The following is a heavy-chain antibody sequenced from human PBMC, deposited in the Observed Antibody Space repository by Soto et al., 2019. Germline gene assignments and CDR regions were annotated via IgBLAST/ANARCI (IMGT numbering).Heavy chain of an antibody. V-gene: IGHV3-23*01. CDR3: ARSFRGDKVYYYYGMDV. J-gene: IGHJ6*02. CDR2: ISGSGGST. CDR1: GFTFSSYA. D-gene: IGHD3-10*01. Sequence: EVQLLESGGGLVQPGGYLRLSCAASGFTFSSYAMSWVRQAPGKGLEWVSAISGSGGSTYYADSVKGRFTISRDNSKNTLYLQMNSLRAEDTAVYYCARSFRGDKVYYYYGMDVWGQGTTVTVSS.